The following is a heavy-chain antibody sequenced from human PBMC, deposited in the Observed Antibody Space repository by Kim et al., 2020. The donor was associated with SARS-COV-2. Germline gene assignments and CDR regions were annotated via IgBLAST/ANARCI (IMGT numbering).Heavy chain of an antibody. D-gene: IGHD4-17*01. Sequence: ESRKGRLTIARDNSKNTLYLQMNSLRAEDTAVYYCARDLGATVTWYYFDYWGQGTLVTVSS. V-gene: IGHV3-30*01. J-gene: IGHJ4*02. CDR3: ARDLGATVTWYYFDY.